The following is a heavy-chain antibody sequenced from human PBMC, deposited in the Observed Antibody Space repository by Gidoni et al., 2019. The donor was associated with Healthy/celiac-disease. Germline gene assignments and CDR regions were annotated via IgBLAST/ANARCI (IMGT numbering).Heavy chain of an antibody. D-gene: IGHD3-9*01. V-gene: IGHV1-18*01. CDR3: ARRPPPYYDILTGYYTMYYFDY. J-gene: IGHJ4*02. Sequence: QVQLVQSGAEVKKPGASVKVSCKASGYTFTSYGISWVRQAPGHGLEWMGWISAYNGNTNYAQKLQGRVTMTTDTSTSTAYMELRSLRSDDTAVYYCARRPPPYYDILTGYYTMYYFDYWGQGTLVTVSS. CDR1: GYTFTSYG. CDR2: ISAYNGNT.